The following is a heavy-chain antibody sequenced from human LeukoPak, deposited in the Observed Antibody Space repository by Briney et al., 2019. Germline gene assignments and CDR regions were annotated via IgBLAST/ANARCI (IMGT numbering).Heavy chain of an antibody. D-gene: IGHD2-2*01. V-gene: IGHV3-11*05. CDR3: GRDMPPPDAAVYY. CDR2: ISSSSSYT. CDR1: GFTFSDYY. J-gene: IGHJ4*02. Sequence: GGSLRLSCAASGFTFSDYYMSWIRQAPGKGLEWVSYISSSSSYTNYADSVKGRFTISRDNAKNSLYLQMTSLRAEDTAVYYCGRDMPPPDAAVYYWGQGTLVTVSS.